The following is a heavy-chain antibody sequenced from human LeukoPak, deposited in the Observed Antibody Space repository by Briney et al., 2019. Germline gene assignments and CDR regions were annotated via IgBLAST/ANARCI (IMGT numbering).Heavy chain of an antibody. CDR1: GDSISNYY. CDR2: IYDSGST. J-gene: IGHJ2*01. CDR3: ARGVGSGSYPLLGDL. D-gene: IGHD3-10*01. Sequence: PSETLSLTCTVSGDSISNYYWTWIRQPPGKGLEWIGYIYDSGSTSYHPSLKSRVTISVDTSNKHFSLKLNSVTAADTAMYYCARGVGSGSYPLLGDLWGRGTLVTVSS. V-gene: IGHV4-59*01.